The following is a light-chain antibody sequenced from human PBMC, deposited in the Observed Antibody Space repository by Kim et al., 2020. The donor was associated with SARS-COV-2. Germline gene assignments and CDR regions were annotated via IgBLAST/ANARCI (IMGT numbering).Light chain of an antibody. Sequence: DIQMTHSPSSLSASVGDRVSITCRASQGITNSLAWYQQKPGKVPKLLIYAASTLQSGVPSRFSGSGSGTDFTLTISRLQPEDVATYYCKKYNSAALTFGGGTKLEI. CDR1: QGITNS. CDR3: KKYNSAALT. V-gene: IGKV1-27*01. CDR2: AAS. J-gene: IGKJ4*01.